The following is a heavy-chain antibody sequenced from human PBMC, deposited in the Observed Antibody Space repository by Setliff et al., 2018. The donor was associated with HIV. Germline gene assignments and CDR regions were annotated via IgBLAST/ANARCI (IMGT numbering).Heavy chain of an antibody. CDR1: GYTFTYA. J-gene: IGHJ4*02. CDR2: IIPILGTA. Sequence: GASVKVSCKTSGYTFTYAITWVRQAPGQGLEWMGGIIPILGTANYAQKFQGRVTITADKSTNTAYMEVNSLRSEDTAVYYCASPTAPYDSSGLLGNWGQGTLVTVSS. D-gene: IGHD3-22*01. CDR3: ASPTAPYDSSGLLGN. V-gene: IGHV1-69*10.